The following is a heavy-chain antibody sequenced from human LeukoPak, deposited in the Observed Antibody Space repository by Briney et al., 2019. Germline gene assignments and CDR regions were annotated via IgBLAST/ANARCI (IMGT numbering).Heavy chain of an antibody. Sequence: PGGSLRLSCAASGFTFSSYAMSWVRQAPGKGLEWVSAISGSGGSTYYADSVKGRFTISRDNAKNSLYLQMNTLRAEDTAVYYCARVGSSGSYNEDYWGQGTLVTVSS. CDR3: ARVGSSGSYNEDY. D-gene: IGHD1-26*01. CDR1: GFTFSSYA. V-gene: IGHV3-23*01. CDR2: ISGSGGST. J-gene: IGHJ4*02.